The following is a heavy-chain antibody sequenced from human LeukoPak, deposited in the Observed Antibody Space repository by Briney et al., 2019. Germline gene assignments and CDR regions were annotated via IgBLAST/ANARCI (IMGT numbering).Heavy chain of an antibody. CDR3: CPGIATN. J-gene: IGHJ4*02. V-gene: IGHV3-30*01. Sequence: PGRSLRLSCAASGFTFSSYAMHWVRQAPGKGLEWVAVISYDGSNKYYADSVKGRFTISRDNSKNTLYLQMNSLRAEDTAVYYCCPGIATNWGQGTLVTVSS. D-gene: IGHD6-13*01. CDR2: ISYDGSNK. CDR1: GFTFSSYA.